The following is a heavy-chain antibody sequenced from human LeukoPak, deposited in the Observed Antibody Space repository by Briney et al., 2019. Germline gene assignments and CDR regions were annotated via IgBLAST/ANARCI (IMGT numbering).Heavy chain of an antibody. V-gene: IGHV1-18*01. CDR1: GYTFTSYG. J-gene: IGHJ4*02. CDR2: ISAYNGNT. CDR3: ARAQVLVRGVITPYYFDY. D-gene: IGHD3-10*01. Sequence: GASVKVSCKASGYTFTSYGISWVRQAPGQGLEWMGWISAYNGNTNYAQKLQGRVTMTTDTSTSTAYMELRSLRSDDTAVYYCARAQVLVRGVITPYYFDYWGQGTLVTVSS.